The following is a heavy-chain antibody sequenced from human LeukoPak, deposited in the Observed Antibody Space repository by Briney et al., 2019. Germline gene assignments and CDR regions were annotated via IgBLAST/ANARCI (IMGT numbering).Heavy chain of an antibody. J-gene: IGHJ3*02. Sequence: PSETLSLTCTVSGGSISSYYWSWIRQPPGKGLEWIGYIYYSGSTNYNPSLKSRVTISVDTSKNQFSLKLSSVTAADTAVYYCARQGGGTNDLGALDIWGQGTMVTVSS. V-gene: IGHV4-59*01. D-gene: IGHD1-1*01. CDR1: GGSISSYY. CDR2: IYYSGST. CDR3: ARQGGGTNDLGALDI.